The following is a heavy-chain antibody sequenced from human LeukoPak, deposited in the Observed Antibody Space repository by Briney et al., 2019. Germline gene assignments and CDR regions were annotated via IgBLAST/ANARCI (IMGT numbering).Heavy chain of an antibody. CDR2: IFYRGGT. CDR3: ARVLRTAAGFDY. Sequence: SETLSLTCTVSSGSINTSNYYWGWIRQPPGKGLEWIGNIFYRGGTYYSPSLKSRVTISLDTSRNQFSLNLNSVTAADTAVYYCARVLRTAAGFDYWGQGTLVTVSS. D-gene: IGHD6-13*01. CDR1: SGSINTSNYY. V-gene: IGHV4-39*07. J-gene: IGHJ4*02.